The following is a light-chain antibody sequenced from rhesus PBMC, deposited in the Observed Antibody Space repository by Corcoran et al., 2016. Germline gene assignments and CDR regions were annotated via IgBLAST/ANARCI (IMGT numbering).Light chain of an antibody. J-gene: IGKJ1*01. CDR2: DAS. Sequence: DIQMTQSPSSLSASVGDTVTITCRASQGISSYLNWFQQKPGKAPKLLIYDASSLESGVPSRFSGSGSGTDCTLTISSLQPEDFAAYYCLQHNSYPRTFGQGTKVEIK. CDR3: LQHNSYPRT. CDR1: QGISSY. V-gene: IGKV1-28*03.